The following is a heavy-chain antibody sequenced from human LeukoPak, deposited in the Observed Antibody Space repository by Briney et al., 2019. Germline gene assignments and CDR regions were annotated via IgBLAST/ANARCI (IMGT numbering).Heavy chain of an antibody. CDR1: GSTFRDAW. CDR2: IKSKIDGGTT. Sequence: GGSLRLSCTASGSTFRDAWLSWVRQAPGKGLEWVGRIKSKIDGGTTDYAVPVKGRFTISRDDSKKTLYLQMNSLKTEDTAVYFCTAPFHTFDNFYYGMDVWGQGTTVTVSS. J-gene: IGHJ6*02. V-gene: IGHV3-15*01. CDR3: TAPFHTFDNFYYGMDV. D-gene: IGHD3-9*01.